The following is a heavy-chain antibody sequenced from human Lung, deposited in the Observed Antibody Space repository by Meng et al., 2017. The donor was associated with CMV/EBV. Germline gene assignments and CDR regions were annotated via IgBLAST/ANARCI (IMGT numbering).Heavy chain of an antibody. J-gene: IGHJ4*02. Sequence: LSCTVSGGSINSGGYYWSWIRQHPGKGLEWIGHIYHSGTTSYNPSLKSRVSISVDTSKKQFSLKLSSTTAADTAVYYCARAQYYYDSSAFFEYWGQGAXVTVSS. D-gene: IGHD3-22*01. CDR1: GGSINSGGYY. V-gene: IGHV4-31*03. CDR2: IYHSGTT. CDR3: ARAQYYYDSSAFFEY.